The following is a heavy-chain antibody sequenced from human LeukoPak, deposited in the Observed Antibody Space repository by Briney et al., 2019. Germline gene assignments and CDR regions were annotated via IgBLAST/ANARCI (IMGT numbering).Heavy chain of an antibody. CDR3: VRGGGIAARQPPAN. J-gene: IGHJ4*02. Sequence: PGGSLRLSCAASGFSFSDYAMHWFRQAPGKGLEWVAVFSSDGINKYYADSVEGRFTVSRDNSINTVYLQMNTLSKEDTAVYYCVRGGGIAARQPPANWGQGTLVTVSS. CDR1: GFSFSDYA. D-gene: IGHD6-6*01. V-gene: IGHV3-30-3*01. CDR2: FSSDGINK.